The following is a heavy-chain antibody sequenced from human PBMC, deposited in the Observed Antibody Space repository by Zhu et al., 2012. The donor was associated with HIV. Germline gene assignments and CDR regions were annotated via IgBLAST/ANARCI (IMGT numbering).Heavy chain of an antibody. CDR3: ARYYYASGRTIDY. CDR1: GVSISSGDYY. V-gene: IGHV4-30-4*08. D-gene: IGHD3-10*01. CDR2: VYYSGIT. J-gene: IGHJ4*02. Sequence: QVQLQESGPGLMKPSQTLSLTCTVSGVSISSGDYYWSWIRQPPGKGLEWIGYVYYSGITYYNPPLKSRITISVDTSKNQFSLKLSSVTAADTAVYYCARYYYASGRTIDYWGQGTLVTVSS.